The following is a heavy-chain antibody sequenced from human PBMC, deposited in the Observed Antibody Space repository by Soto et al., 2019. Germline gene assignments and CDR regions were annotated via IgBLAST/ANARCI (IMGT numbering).Heavy chain of an antibody. Sequence: SETLSLTCTVSGGSISSYYWSWIRQPPGKGLEWIGYIYYSGSTNYNPSLKSRVTISVDTSKNQFSLKLSSVTAADTAVYYCARARYYGDYPYYFDYWGQGTLVTVSS. CDR1: GGSISSYY. V-gene: IGHV4-59*01. CDR3: ARARYYGDYPYYFDY. CDR2: IYYSGST. J-gene: IGHJ4*02. D-gene: IGHD4-17*01.